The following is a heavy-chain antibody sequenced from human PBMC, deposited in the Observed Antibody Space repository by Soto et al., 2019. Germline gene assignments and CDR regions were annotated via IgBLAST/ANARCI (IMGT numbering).Heavy chain of an antibody. J-gene: IGHJ4*02. V-gene: IGHV1-8*02. CDR3: ARGVDRGVDY. CDR1: GYTFTTLD. CDR2: MNPSIGST. Sequence: QVQLVQSGAEVKKPGDSVKVSCKASGYTFTTLDINWVRQAPGQGPEWMGWMNPSIGSTGYAQRFQGRVTMSRDTSISTAYMELSRLTSDDTAVYYCARGVDRGVDYWGQGTLVTVSS. D-gene: IGHD3-10*01.